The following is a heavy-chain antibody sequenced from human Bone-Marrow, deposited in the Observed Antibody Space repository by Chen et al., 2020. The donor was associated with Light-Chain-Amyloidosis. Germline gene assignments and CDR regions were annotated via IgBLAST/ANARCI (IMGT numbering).Heavy chain of an antibody. D-gene: IGHD3-3*01. CDR3: ARGTHYDFWSGYYYYYMDV. CDR2: INHSRST. V-gene: IGHV4-34*01. CDR1: GGSFSGYY. Sequence: QVQLQQWGAGLLKPSETLSLTCAVYGGSFSGYYWSWIRQPPGKGLEWIGEINHSRSTNYNPSLKSRVTISVDTSKNQFSLKLSSVTAADTAVYYCARGTHYDFWSGYYYYYMDVWGKGTTVTVSS. J-gene: IGHJ6*03.